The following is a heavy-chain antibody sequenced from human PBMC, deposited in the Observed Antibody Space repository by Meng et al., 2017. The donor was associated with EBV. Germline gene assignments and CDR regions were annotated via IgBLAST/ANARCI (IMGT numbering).Heavy chain of an antibody. CDR2: VSHSGRT. CDR3: ARVGYSVHDVSFEDF. J-gene: IGHJ4*02. D-gene: IGHD5/OR15-5a*01. CDR1: GGSFTDYY. V-gene: IGHV4-34*01. Sequence: QVLLRPWGAGLFKPSEALSPSCAVHGGSFTDYYVSWIRQAPGKSLEWIGEVSHSGRTRYNPSLKSRVSMSADVSKKQFSLKMKSVTAADTGVYFCARVGYSVHDVSFEDFWGKGTLVTVSS.